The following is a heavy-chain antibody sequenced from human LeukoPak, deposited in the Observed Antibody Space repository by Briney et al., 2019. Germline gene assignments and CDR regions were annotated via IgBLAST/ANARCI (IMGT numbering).Heavy chain of an antibody. J-gene: IGHJ5*02. Sequence: GGSLSLSCAASGFTFSSYSMNWVRQAPGKGLEWVSSISSSSSYIYYADSVKGRFTISRDNAKNSLYLQMNSLRAEDTAVYYCARDPQTYYYDSSGSNWFDPWGQGTLVTVSS. CDR3: ARDPQTYYYDSSGSNWFDP. CDR2: ISSSSSYI. V-gene: IGHV3-21*01. CDR1: GFTFSSYS. D-gene: IGHD3-22*01.